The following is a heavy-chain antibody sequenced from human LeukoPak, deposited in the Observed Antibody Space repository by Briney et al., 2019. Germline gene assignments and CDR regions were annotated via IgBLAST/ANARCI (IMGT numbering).Heavy chain of an antibody. D-gene: IGHD4-17*01. CDR1: GGSFSGYY. Sequence: SETLSLTCAVYGGSFSGYYWSWIRQPPGKGLEWIGSIYYSVSTYDNPSLKSRVTISVDTSKNQFSLKLSSVTAADTAVYYCARVPTVTFFDHWGQGTLVTVSS. CDR3: ARVPTVTFFDH. CDR2: IYYSVST. J-gene: IGHJ4*02. V-gene: IGHV4-34*01.